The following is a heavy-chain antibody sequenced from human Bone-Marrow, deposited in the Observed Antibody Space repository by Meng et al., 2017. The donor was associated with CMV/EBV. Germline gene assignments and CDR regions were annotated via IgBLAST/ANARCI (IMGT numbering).Heavy chain of an antibody. CDR1: GFTFSYYW. V-gene: IGHV3-7*01. J-gene: IGHJ3*02. CDR2: IQPDGSEG. Sequence: GGSLRLSCAASGFTFSYYWMSWVRQAPGKGLEWVASIQPDGSEGYFLESVKGRFTVSRDDAKNSVYLQMNSLRAEDTAIYYCLRGRDGFDIWGQGTMVTVSS. CDR3: LRGRDGFDI.